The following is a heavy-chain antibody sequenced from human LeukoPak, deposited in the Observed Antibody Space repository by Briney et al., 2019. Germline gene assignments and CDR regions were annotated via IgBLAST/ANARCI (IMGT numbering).Heavy chain of an antibody. CDR1: GFTFSSYG. D-gene: IGHD2-2*01. CDR2: ISYDGSNK. J-gene: IGHJ4*02. CDR3: AKDRAVGVPAARPVE. Sequence: GRSLRLSCAASGFTFSSYGMHWVRQAPGKGLEWVAVISYDGSNKYYADSVKGRFTISRDNSKNTLYLQMNSLRAEDTAVYYCAKDRAVGVPAARPVEWGQGTLVTVSS. V-gene: IGHV3-30*18.